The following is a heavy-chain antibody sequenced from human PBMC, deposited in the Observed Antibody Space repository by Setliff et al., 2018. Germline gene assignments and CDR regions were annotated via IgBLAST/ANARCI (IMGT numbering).Heavy chain of an antibody. CDR3: RFWSSYYKNDY. V-gene: IGHV4-39*07. CDR1: GGSISSRSYY. CDR2: IYHSGSS. J-gene: IGHJ4*02. Sequence: PSETLSLTCTVSGGSISSRSYYWGWIRQPPGKGLEWIGSIYHSGSSYYNPSLRSRVTISVDTSKNQFSLILRSVTAADTAVYYCRFWSSYYKNDYWAQGTLVTVS. D-gene: IGHD3-3*01.